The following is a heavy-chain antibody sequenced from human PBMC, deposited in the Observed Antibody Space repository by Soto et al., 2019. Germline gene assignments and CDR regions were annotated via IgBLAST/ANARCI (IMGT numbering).Heavy chain of an antibody. CDR2: TYYRSKWYN. J-gene: IGHJ6*02. CDR3: ARDSLEIATHLVYYYGMDV. CDR1: GDSVSSNSAA. Sequence: SQTLSLTCAISGDSVSSNSAAWNWIRQSPSRGLEWLGRTYYRSKWYNDYAVSVKSRITINPDTSKNQFSLQLNSVTPEDTAVYYCARDSLEIATHLVYYYGMDVWGQGTTVTVSS. D-gene: IGHD2-21*01. V-gene: IGHV6-1*01.